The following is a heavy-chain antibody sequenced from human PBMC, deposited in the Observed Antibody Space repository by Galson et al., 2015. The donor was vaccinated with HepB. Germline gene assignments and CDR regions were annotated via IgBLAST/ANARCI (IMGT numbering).Heavy chain of an antibody. CDR3: AKAQRYIGSSPLGLDQ. CDR2: ISWNSGSI. Sequence: SLRLSCAASGFTFDDYAMHWVRQAPGKGLEWVSGISWNSGSIGYADSVKGRFTISRDNAKNSLYLQMDSLRAEDTALYYCAKAQRYIGSSPLGLDQWGQGTLVTVSS. J-gene: IGHJ4*02. D-gene: IGHD6-6*01. CDR1: GFTFDDYA. V-gene: IGHV3-9*01.